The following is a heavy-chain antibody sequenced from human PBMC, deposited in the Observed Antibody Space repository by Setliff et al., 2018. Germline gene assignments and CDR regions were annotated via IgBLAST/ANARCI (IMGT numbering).Heavy chain of an antibody. D-gene: IGHD2-8*01. CDR2: IYHSGSS. J-gene: IGHJ4*02. Sequence: SETLSLTCAVSGASISSGDSYWSWIRQPPGKGLEWIAYIYHSGSSYYSPSLKSRATISVDTSKNQFFLTVTSVTAADTAIYYCARDLMAGVPFDHWGQGITGTVS. CDR3: ARDLMAGVPFDH. V-gene: IGHV4-30-4*08. CDR1: GASISSGDSY.